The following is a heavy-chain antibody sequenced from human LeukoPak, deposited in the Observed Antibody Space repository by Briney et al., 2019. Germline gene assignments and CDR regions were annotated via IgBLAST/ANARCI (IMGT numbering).Heavy chain of an antibody. CDR2: IDNDGSDT. V-gene: IGHV3-74*01. J-gene: IGHJ4*02. D-gene: IGHD2-2*01. Sequence: PGGSLRLSCAASGFTFRSYWIHWVRQAPGKGLVWVGRIDNDGSDTIYADSVKGRFTISRDNAKNSLYLQMNSLRAEDTAVYYCARDGSSTLDFDYWGQGTLVTVSS. CDR3: ARDGSSTLDFDY. CDR1: GFTFRSYW.